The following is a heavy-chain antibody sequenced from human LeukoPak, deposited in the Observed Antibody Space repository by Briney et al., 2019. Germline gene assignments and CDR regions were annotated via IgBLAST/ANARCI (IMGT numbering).Heavy chain of an antibody. Sequence: GESLKISCKGSEYSFTSYWIGWVRQMPGKGLEWMGIIYPGDSDTRYSPSFQGQVTISADKSTSTAYLQWSSLKASDTAMYYWARLGYYYDSSGYYSTSGGDYWGQGTLVTVSS. D-gene: IGHD3-22*01. CDR3: ARLGYYYDSSGYYSTSGGDY. CDR1: EYSFTSYW. CDR2: IYPGDSDT. V-gene: IGHV5-51*01. J-gene: IGHJ4*02.